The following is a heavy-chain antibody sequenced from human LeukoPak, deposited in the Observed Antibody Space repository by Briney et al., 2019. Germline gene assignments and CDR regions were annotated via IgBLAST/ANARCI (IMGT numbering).Heavy chain of an antibody. D-gene: IGHD5-18*01. Sequence: PSQTLSLTCTVSGGSISSGGYYWSWIRQHPGKGLEWIGYIYYSGSTYYNPSLKSRVTISVDTSKNQFSLKLSSVTAADTAVYYCARDRQPRGDAFDIWGQGTMVTVSS. CDR2: IYYSGST. CDR3: ARDRQPRGDAFDI. CDR1: GGSISSGGYY. J-gene: IGHJ3*02. V-gene: IGHV4-31*03.